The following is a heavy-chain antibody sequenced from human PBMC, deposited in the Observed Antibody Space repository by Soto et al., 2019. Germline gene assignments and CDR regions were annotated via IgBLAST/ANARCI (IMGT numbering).Heavy chain of an antibody. J-gene: IGHJ4*02. CDR1: GFTFSTYA. V-gene: IGHV3-64*01. Sequence: GGSKRLSCTTSGFTFSTYAMHWVRQNTGKGLEYVSAISSNGRSTYYANSVRGRFTISRDNSKNTLYLQMDSLRAEDMAVYYCARDRCTNGVCYAPSDYWGQGTLVTVSS. CDR3: ARDRCTNGVCYAPSDY. CDR2: ISSNGRST. D-gene: IGHD2-8*01.